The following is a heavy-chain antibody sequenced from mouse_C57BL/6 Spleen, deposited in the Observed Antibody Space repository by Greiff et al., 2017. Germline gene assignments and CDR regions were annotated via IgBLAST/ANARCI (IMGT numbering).Heavy chain of an antibody. CDR3: ARYDYYGSSHFDY. D-gene: IGHD1-1*01. CDR1: GYTFTSYG. J-gene: IGHJ2*01. CDR2: IYPRSGNT. Sequence: VQLQQSGAELARPGASVKLSCKASGYTFTSYGISWVKQRTGQGLEWIGEIYPRSGNTYYNEKFKGKATLTADKSSSTAYMELRSLTSEDSAVYFCARYDYYGSSHFDYWGQGTTLTVSS. V-gene: IGHV1-81*01.